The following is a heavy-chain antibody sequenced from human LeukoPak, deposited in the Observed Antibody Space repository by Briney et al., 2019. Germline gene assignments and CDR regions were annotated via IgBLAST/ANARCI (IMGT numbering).Heavy chain of an antibody. D-gene: IGHD3-16*01. Sequence: GGSLRLSCAASGFTFNSYWMHWVRQAPGKGLVWVSHVNNDDSDRSYADSVKGRFTISRDSAKNTLYLQMNSLRVEDTAVYYCARGNGGLDYWGQGTPVTVSS. J-gene: IGHJ4*02. V-gene: IGHV3-74*01. CDR1: GFTFNSYW. CDR2: VNNDDSDR. CDR3: ARGNGGLDY.